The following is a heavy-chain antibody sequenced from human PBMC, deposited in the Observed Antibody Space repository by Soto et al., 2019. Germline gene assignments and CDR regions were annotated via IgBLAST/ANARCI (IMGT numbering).Heavy chain of an antibody. V-gene: IGHV4-34*01. CDR1: GGSFSGYY. CDR3: ARLGGSYAVPHFDY. CDR2: INHSGTTT. J-gene: IGHJ4*02. Sequence: SETLSLTCAVYGGSFSGYYWTWIRQPPGTGLEWIGEINHSGTTTNYNPSLKSRVTLSVDTSKNQFSLKLSSVTAADTAVYYCARLGGSYAVPHFDYWGQGTLVTVPQ. D-gene: IGHD1-26*01.